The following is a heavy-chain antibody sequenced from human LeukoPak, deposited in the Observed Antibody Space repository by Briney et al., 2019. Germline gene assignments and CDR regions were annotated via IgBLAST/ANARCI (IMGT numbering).Heavy chain of an antibody. CDR2: IRSKANSYAT. V-gene: IGHV3-73*01. D-gene: IGHD3-22*01. Sequence: PGGSLRLSCAASGFTFSGSAMHWVRQASGKGLEWVGRIRSKANSYATAYAASVKGRFTISRDDSKNTAYLQMNSLKTEDTAVYYCTRLSSYNYYDSSGYYDAFDIWGQGTMVTVSS. CDR3: TRLSSYNYYDSSGYYDAFDI. CDR1: GFTFSGSA. J-gene: IGHJ3*02.